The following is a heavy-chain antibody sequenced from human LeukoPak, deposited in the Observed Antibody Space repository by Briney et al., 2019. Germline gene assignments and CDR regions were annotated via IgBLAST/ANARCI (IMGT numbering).Heavy chain of an antibody. CDR2: IIPILGIA. V-gene: IGHV1-69*04. CDR3: ARTYSSGWSRDY. D-gene: IGHD6-19*01. J-gene: IGHJ4*02. Sequence: SVKVSCKASGGTFSSYAISWVRQAPGQGLEWMGRIIPILGIANYAQKFQGRVTITADKSTSTAYMELSSLRSEDTVVYYCARTYSSGWSRDYWGQGTLVTVSS. CDR1: GGTFSSYA.